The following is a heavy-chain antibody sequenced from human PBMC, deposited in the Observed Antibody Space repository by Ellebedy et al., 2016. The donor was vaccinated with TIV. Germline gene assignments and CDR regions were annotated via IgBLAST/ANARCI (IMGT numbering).Heavy chain of an antibody. CDR3: ARADGSGIGDYYGMDV. CDR1: GFTFSSYD. D-gene: IGHD3-10*01. Sequence: GGSLRLXXAASGFTFSSYDMHWVRQATGKGLEWVSAIGTAGDTYYPGSVKGRFTISRENAKNSLYLQMNSLRAGDTAVYYCARADGSGIGDYYGMDVWGQGTTVTVSS. V-gene: IGHV3-13*04. J-gene: IGHJ6*02. CDR2: IGTAGDT.